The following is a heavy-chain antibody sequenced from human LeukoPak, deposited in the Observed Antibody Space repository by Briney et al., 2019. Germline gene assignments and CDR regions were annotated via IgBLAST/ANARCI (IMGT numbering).Heavy chain of an antibody. J-gene: IGHJ4*02. CDR3: VGGRLLRSTKYFDY. D-gene: IGHD2-21*02. Sequence: GGSLRLSCAASGFPVNKYEMHWVRQAPGKGLEWVSYIDAGATSTNYADSVWGRFTLSRDNAQNSVHLQMNSLRDEDTAVYYCVGGRLLRSTKYFDYWGQGALVTVSS. CDR2: IDAGATST. V-gene: IGHV3-48*03. CDR1: GFPVNKYE.